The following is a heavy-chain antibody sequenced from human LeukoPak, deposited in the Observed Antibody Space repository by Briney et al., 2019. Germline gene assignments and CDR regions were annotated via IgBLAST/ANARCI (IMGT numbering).Heavy chain of an antibody. Sequence: GGSLRLSCAASGFTFSSYWMSWVRQAPGKGLEWVSSISSSSSYIYYADSVKGRFTISRDNAKNSLYLQMNSLRAEDTAVYYCAVLRSGGSLTYDYWGQGTLVTVSS. V-gene: IGHV3-21*01. CDR3: AVLRSGGSLTYDY. D-gene: IGHD2-15*01. CDR1: GFTFSSYW. J-gene: IGHJ4*02. CDR2: ISSSSSYI.